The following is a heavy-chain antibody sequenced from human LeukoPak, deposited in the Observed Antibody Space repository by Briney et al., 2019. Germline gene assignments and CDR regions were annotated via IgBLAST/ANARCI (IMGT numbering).Heavy chain of an antibody. J-gene: IGHJ4*02. CDR3: ARAEYCSGGSCYHYYFDY. CDR2: INSDGSST. Sequence: GGSLRLSCAASGFTFSSYWMHRVRQAPGKGLVWVSRINSDGSSTSYADSVKGRFTISRDNAKNTLYLQMNSLRAEDTAVYYCARAEYCSGGSCYHYYFDYWGQGTLVTVSS. CDR1: GFTFSSYW. V-gene: IGHV3-74*01. D-gene: IGHD2-15*01.